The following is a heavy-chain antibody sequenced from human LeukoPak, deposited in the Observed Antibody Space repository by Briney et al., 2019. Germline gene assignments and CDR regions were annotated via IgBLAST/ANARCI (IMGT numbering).Heavy chain of an antibody. D-gene: IGHD3-22*01. CDR3: ARLSYYDSSGYYLAFLNTVLKYYFDY. CDR1: GGSISSSSYY. CDR2: IYYSGST. Sequence: SETLSLTCTVSGGSISSSSYYWGWIRQPPGKGLEWIGSIYYSGSTYYNPSLKSRVTISVDTSKNQFSLKLSSVTAADTAVYYCARLSYYDSSGYYLAFLNTVLKYYFDYWGQGTLVTVSS. J-gene: IGHJ4*02. V-gene: IGHV4-39*01.